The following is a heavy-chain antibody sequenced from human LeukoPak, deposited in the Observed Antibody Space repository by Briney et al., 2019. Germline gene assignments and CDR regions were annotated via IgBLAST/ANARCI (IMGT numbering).Heavy chain of an antibody. V-gene: IGHV3-7*01. J-gene: IGHJ5*02. CDR2: IKKDGSEK. Sequence: GGSLRLSCAASGFAFGTYWMSWVRQAPGKGLEWVANIKKDGSEKYYVDSVKGRFTISRDNAKNSLYLQMNSLRAEDTAVYYCARGGGWFDPWGQGTLVTVSS. CDR3: ARGGGWFDP. D-gene: IGHD2-15*01. CDR1: GFAFGTYW.